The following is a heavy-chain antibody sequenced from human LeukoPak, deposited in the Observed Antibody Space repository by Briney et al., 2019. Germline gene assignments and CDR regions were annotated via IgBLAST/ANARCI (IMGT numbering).Heavy chain of an antibody. CDR2: IIPIFGTA. CDR1: GGTFSSYA. D-gene: IGHD1-26*01. J-gene: IGHJ3*02. CDR3: ALPPQWELTFRGGDRDAFDI. V-gene: IGHV1-69*01. Sequence: GAPVKVSCKASGGTFSSYAISWVRQAPGQGLEWMGGIIPIFGTANYAQKFQGRVTITADESTSTAYMELSSLRSEDTAVYYCALPPQWELTFRGGDRDAFDIWGQGTMVTVSS.